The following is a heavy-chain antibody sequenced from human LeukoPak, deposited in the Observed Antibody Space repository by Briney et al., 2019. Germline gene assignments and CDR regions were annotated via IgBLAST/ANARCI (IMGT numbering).Heavy chain of an antibody. CDR1: GFTVSSNY. D-gene: IGHD2-2*02. CDR3: ARDPGGPHTVKWDAFDI. CDR2: IYSGGST. J-gene: IGHJ3*02. V-gene: IGHV3-53*01. Sequence: PGGSLRLSCAASGFTVSSNYMSWVRQAPGKGLEWVSVIYSGGSTYYAGSVKGRFTISRDNSKNTLYLQMNSLRAEDTAVYYCARDPGGPHTVKWDAFDIWGQGTMVTVSS.